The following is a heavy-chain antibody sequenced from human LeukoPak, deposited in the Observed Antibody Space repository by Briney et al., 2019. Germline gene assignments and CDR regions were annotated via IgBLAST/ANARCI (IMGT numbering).Heavy chain of an antibody. CDR1: GFTFSSYN. Sequence: GGSLRLSCAASGFTFSSYNMNWVRQTPGKGLEWVSYISSSSITIYYADSVKGRFTVSRDNAKSSLYLQMDSLRYEDTAVYYCTRVWGSGSYYLGRLDYWGQGTLVTVSS. V-gene: IGHV3-48*02. J-gene: IGHJ4*02. CDR2: ISSSSITI. D-gene: IGHD3-10*01. CDR3: TRVWGSGSYYLGRLDY.